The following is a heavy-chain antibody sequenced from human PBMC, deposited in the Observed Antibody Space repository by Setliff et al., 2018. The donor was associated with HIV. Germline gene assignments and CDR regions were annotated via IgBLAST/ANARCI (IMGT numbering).Heavy chain of an antibody. J-gene: IGHJ3*02. CDR1: GYTFTDYY. CDR2: VDPEDGET. CDR3: ATDYSPYYYASSGYPNDAFDI. V-gene: IGHV1-69-2*01. D-gene: IGHD3-22*01. Sequence: ASVKVSCKVSGYTFTDYYMHWVQQAPGKGLEWMGLVDPEDGETIYAEKFQGRVTITADTSTDTAYMELSSLRSEDTAVYYCATDYSPYYYASSGYPNDAFDIWGQGTMVTVSS.